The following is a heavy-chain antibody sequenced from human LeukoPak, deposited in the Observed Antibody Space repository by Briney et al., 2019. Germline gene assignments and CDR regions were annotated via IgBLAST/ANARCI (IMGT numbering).Heavy chain of an antibody. V-gene: IGHV5-51*01. CDR1: GYSFTSYW. Sequence: GESLKISCKGSGYSFTSYWIGWVRQMPGKGLEWTGIIYPGDSDTRYSPSFQGQVTISADKSISTAYLQWSSLKASDTAMYYCARYFDWLFPPYYYYMDVWGKGTTVTVSS. CDR2: IYPGDSDT. D-gene: IGHD3-9*01. J-gene: IGHJ6*03. CDR3: ARYFDWLFPPYYYYMDV.